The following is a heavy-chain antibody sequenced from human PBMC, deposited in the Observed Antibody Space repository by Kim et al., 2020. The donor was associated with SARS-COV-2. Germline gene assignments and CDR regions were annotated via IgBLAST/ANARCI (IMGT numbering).Heavy chain of an antibody. CDR1: GGSFSGYY. CDR3: ASEGSGSPIDY. J-gene: IGHJ4*02. V-gene: IGHV4-34*01. Sequence: SETLSLTCAVYGGSFSGYYWSWIRQPPGKGLELIGEINHSGSTNYNPSLKSRVTISVDTSKNQFSLKLSSVTAADTAVYYCASEGSGSPIDYWGQGTLVT. CDR2: INHSGST. D-gene: IGHD3-10*01.